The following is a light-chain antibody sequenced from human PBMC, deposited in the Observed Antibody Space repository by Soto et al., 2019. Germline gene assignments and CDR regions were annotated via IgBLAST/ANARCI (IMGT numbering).Light chain of an antibody. CDR3: ATWDDSLSGYV. Sequence: QSALTQPASVSGSPGQSITISCSGRSSNIGSNYVYWYQQLPGTAPKLLIYYNNQRPSGVPDRFSGSKSGTSASLAISGLRSEDEADYYCATWDDSLSGYVFGTGTKLTVL. V-gene: IGLV1-47*02. J-gene: IGLJ1*01. CDR2: YNN. CDR1: SSNIGSNY.